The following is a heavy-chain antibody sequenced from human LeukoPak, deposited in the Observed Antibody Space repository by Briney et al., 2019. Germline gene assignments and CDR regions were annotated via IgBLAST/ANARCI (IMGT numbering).Heavy chain of an antibody. CDR1: GFTFSSYA. D-gene: IGHD5-12*01. Sequence: GGSLRLSCAASGFTFSSYAMSWVRQAPGKGLEWVSAIGGSGGITYYTDPVKGRCTISRDNSKNTLYLQMNSLRDEDTAVYYCAKVTSGYDTRDYWGQGTLVTVSS. CDR2: IGGSGGIT. J-gene: IGHJ4*02. V-gene: IGHV3-23*01. CDR3: AKVTSGYDTRDY.